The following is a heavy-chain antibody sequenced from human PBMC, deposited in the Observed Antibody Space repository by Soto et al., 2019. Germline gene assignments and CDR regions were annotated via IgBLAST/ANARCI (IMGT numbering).Heavy chain of an antibody. CDR1: GFTFSSYA. Sequence: MRLSCAASGFTFSSYAMHWVRQAPGKGLEWVAVISYDGSNKYYADSVKGRFTISRDNSKNTLYLQMNSLRAEDTAVYYCARDRGVSGTPTSGYYYGMDVWGQGTTVIVS. CDR3: ARDRGVSGTPTSGYYYGMDV. D-gene: IGHD3-10*01. CDR2: ISYDGSNK. V-gene: IGHV3-30-3*01. J-gene: IGHJ6*02.